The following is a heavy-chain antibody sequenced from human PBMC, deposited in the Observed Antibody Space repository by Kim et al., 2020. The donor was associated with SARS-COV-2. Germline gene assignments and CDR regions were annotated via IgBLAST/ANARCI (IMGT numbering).Heavy chain of an antibody. V-gene: IGHV3-30*04. CDR2: ISYDGSNK. J-gene: IGHJ4*02. D-gene: IGHD6-13*01. CDR3: ARDRSSSCLDY. CDR1: GFTFSSYA. Sequence: GGSLRLSCAASGFTFSSYAMHWVRQAPGKGLEWVAVISYDGSNKYYADSVKGRFTISRDNSKNTLYLQMNSLRAEDTAVYYCARDRSSSCLDYWGQGTLV.